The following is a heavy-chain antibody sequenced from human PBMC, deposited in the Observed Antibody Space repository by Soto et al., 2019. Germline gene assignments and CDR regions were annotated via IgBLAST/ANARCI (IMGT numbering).Heavy chain of an antibody. Sequence: EVQLVESGGGLVQPGGSLRLSCAVSGFTFSSSEMYWVRQAPGKGLEWISYIHPSGQPIFYADSVKGRFTISRDNANNSRFLQMNSLRAEDTAVYDCARRASRWGQGTMVTVSS. V-gene: IGHV3-48*03. D-gene: IGHD1-26*01. J-gene: IGHJ3*01. CDR1: GFTFSSSE. CDR3: ARRASR. CDR2: IHPSGQPI.